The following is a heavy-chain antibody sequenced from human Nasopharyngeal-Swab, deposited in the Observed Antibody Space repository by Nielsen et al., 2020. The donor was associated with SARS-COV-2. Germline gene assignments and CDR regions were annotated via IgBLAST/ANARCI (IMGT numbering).Heavy chain of an antibody. CDR2: IGAAGNT. CDR1: GVIFSKYW. Sequence: GGSLRLSCVASGVIFSKYWMHWVRQAPGMGLEWVSVIGAAGNTIYADSVKGRFTISRDNSKNTVYLQMNILRAEDTAVYYCAKYLGSGSYQAFCDYWGHGTLVTVSS. J-gene: IGHJ4*01. V-gene: IGHV3-23*01. CDR3: AKYLGSGSYQAFCDY. D-gene: IGHD1-26*01.